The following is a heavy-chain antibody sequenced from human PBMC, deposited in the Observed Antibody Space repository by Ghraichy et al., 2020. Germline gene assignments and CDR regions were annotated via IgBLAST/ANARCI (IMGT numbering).Heavy chain of an antibody. D-gene: IGHD3-16*02. CDR1: GFTFSNYA. CDR2: ISGSVYTT. V-gene: IGHV3-23*01. J-gene: IGHJ4*02. CDR3: AKAAYDYVWGSYRRFDY. Sequence: GSLRLSCAASGFTFSNYAMSWVRQAPGKGLEWVSGISGSVYTTYYTDSVKGRFTISRDNSKNTLYLQMNSLRAEDTAVYYCAKAAYDYVWGSYRRFDYWGQGTLVTVSS.